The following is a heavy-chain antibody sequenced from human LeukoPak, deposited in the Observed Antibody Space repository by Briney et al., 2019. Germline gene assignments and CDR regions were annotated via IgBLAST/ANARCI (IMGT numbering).Heavy chain of an antibody. CDR1: GYTFTSYG. Sequence: GASVKVSCKASGYTFTSYGISWVRQAPGQGLEWMGWISAYNGNTNYAQKFQGRVTMTRDMSTSTVYMELSSLRSEDTAVYYCARGSPRRYFDYWGQGTLVTVSS. CDR2: ISAYNGNT. V-gene: IGHV1-18*01. D-gene: IGHD2-15*01. CDR3: ARGSPRRYFDY. J-gene: IGHJ4*02.